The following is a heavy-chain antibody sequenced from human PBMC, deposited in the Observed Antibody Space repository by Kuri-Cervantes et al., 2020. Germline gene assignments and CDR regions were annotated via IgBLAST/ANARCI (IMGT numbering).Heavy chain of an antibody. J-gene: IGHJ2*01. Sequence: SQTLSLTCAVSGYSVNSGYYCTWIRQPPGKGLEWIGSIYHSGSTYYNPSLKSRVTISVDTSKNQFSLKLSSVTAADTAVYYCARHFVLMVYAEYFDLWGRGTLVTVSS. CDR2: IYHSGST. CDR1: GYSVNSGYY. V-gene: IGHV4-38-2*01. CDR3: ARHFVLMVYAEYFDL. D-gene: IGHD2-8*01.